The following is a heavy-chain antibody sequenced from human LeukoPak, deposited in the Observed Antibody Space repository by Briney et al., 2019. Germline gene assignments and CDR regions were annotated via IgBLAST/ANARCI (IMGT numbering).Heavy chain of an antibody. CDR1: GGSISSSSYY. CDR3: ARERYSNYECFDY. D-gene: IGHD4-11*01. J-gene: IGHJ4*02. Sequence: SETLSLTCTVSGGSISSSSYYWGWIRQPPGKGLEWIGSIYYSGCTYYNPSLKSRVTISVDTSKNQFSLKLSSVTAADTAVYYCARERYSNYECFDYWGQGTLVTVSS. V-gene: IGHV4-39*07. CDR2: IYYSGCT.